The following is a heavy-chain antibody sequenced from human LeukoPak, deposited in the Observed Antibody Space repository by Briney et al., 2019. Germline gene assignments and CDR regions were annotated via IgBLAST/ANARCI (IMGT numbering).Heavy chain of an antibody. CDR2: ISDSTTYI. D-gene: IGHD3-10*01. V-gene: IGHV3-21*01. J-gene: IGHJ4*02. CDR1: GFTFSSYS. CDR3: ARYYGSGSPPFDS. Sequence: GGSLRLSCAASGFTFSSYSMNWVRQGPGKGLEWVSSISDSTTYIYYADSVKGRFTISRDNAKNSLYLQMNSLRAEDTAVYYCARYYGSGSPPFDSWGQGTLVTVSS.